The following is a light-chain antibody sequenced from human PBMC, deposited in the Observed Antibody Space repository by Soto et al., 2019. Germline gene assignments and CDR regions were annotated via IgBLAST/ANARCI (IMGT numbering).Light chain of an antibody. V-gene: IGLV2-23*01. J-gene: IGLJ2*01. CDR1: SSDVGGYNF. Sequence: QSVLTQPASVFGSPGQSITISCTGTSSDVGGYNFVSWYQQHPDKAPKLMIYEGSKRPSGVSNRFSGSKSGNTASLTISGLQAEDEADYYCFSYAGYNAGVFGGGTQLTVL. CDR3: FSYAGYNAGV. CDR2: EGS.